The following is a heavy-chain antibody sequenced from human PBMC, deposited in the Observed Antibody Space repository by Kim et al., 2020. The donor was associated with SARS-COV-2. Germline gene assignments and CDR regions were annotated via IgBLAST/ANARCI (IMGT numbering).Heavy chain of an antibody. CDR1: GFTFSSYD. CDR2: IGTAGDT. CDR3: ARADYGSGSYYNGYYYYGMDV. D-gene: IGHD3-10*01. Sequence: GGSLRLSCAASGFTFSSYDMHWVRQATGKGLEWVSAIGTAGDTYYPGSVKGRFTISRENAKNSLYLQMNSVRAGDTAVYYCARADYGSGSYYNGYYYYGMDVWGQGTTVTVSS. J-gene: IGHJ6*02. V-gene: IGHV3-13*01.